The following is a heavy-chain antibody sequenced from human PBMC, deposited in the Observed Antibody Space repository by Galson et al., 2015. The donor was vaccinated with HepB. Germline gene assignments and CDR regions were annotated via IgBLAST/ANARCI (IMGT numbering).Heavy chain of an antibody. CDR1: GFTFSSYR. J-gene: IGHJ4*02. Sequence: SLRLSCAASGFTFSSYRMNWVRQAPGKGLEWVSSIGGSSTYIYYADSVKGRFTISRDNAKNSLYLQMSSLRAEDTAVYYCARFGASGSSNFDYWGQGTLVTVSS. V-gene: IGHV3-21*01. D-gene: IGHD3-10*01. CDR3: ARFGASGSSNFDY. CDR2: IGGSSTYI.